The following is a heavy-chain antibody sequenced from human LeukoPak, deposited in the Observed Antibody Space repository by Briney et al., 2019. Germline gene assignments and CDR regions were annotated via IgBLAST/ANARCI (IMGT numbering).Heavy chain of an antibody. J-gene: IGHJ4*02. CDR1: GFTFSSYS. D-gene: IGHD1-26*01. Sequence: PGGSLRLSCAASGFTFSSYSMNWVRQAPGKGLEWVSSISRSSSYIYYADSVKGRFTISRDNAKNSLYLQMNSLRAEDTAVYYCARVREVGGSYYFDYWGQGTLVTVSS. CDR3: ARVREVGGSYYFDY. CDR2: ISRSSSYI. V-gene: IGHV3-21*01.